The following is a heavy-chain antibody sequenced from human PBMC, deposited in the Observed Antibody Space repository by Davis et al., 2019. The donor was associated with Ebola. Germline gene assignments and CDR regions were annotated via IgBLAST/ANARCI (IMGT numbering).Heavy chain of an antibody. J-gene: IGHJ4*02. D-gene: IGHD3-16*02. CDR3: ARQGRYDYIWGSYRSFGLYYFDY. Sequence: PGGSLRLSCKGSGYSFTSYWIGWVRQMPGKGLEWMGIIYPGDSDTRYSPSFQGQVTISADKSISTAYLQWSSLKASDTAMYYCARQGRYDYIWGSYRSFGLYYFDYWGQGTLVTVSS. CDR1: GYSFTSYW. V-gene: IGHV5-51*01. CDR2: IYPGDSDT.